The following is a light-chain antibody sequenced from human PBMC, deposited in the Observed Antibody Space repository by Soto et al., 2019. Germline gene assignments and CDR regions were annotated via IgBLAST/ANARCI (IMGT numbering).Light chain of an antibody. CDR2: KAS. Sequence: DIQMTQSPSTLSGSVGDRVTITCRASQTISSWLAWYQQKPGKAPKLLIYKASTLKSGVPSRFSGSGSGTEFTLTISSLQPDDFATYYCQHYTSYSDAFGQGTKVDLK. J-gene: IGKJ1*01. CDR1: QTISSW. V-gene: IGKV1-5*03. CDR3: QHYTSYSDA.